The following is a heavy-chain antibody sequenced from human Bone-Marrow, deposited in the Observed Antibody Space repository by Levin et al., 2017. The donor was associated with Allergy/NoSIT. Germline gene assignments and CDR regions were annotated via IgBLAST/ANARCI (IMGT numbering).Heavy chain of an antibody. Sequence: GGSLRLSCAASGLTFSNYAMNWVRQAPGKGLEWVSDISGSGGSTSYADSVKGRFTISRDNSKDTLYLQMNSLRAEDTAVYYCAKDILPGLDDALDIWGQGTMVTVSS. CDR3: AKDILPGLDDALDI. CDR2: ISGSGGST. J-gene: IGHJ3*02. D-gene: IGHD6-19*01. V-gene: IGHV3-23*01. CDR1: GLTFSNYA.